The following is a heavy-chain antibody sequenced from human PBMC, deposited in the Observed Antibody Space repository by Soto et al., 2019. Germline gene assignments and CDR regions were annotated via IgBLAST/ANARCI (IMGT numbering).Heavy chain of an antibody. CDR1: GFTFSSYS. D-gene: IGHD6-13*01. CDR2: ISSSSSYI. Sequence: PVGSLRLSCAASGFTFSSYSMNWVRQAPGKGLEWVSSISSSSSYIYYADSVKGRFTISRDNAKNSLYLQMNSLRAEDTAVYYCARRGIADGYYYYGMDVWGQGTTVTVSS. J-gene: IGHJ6*02. V-gene: IGHV3-21*01. CDR3: ARRGIADGYYYYGMDV.